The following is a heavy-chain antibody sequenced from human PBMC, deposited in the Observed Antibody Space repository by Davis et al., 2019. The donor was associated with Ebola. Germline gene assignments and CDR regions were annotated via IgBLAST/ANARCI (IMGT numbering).Heavy chain of an antibody. Sequence: SVKVSCKASGGTFSSYAISWVRQAPGQGLEWMGGIIPIFGTANYAQRFQGRVTITADESRTTAYMELSSLRSEDTAVYYCAKDRYYDNNPLYYESECWGQGTLVTVPS. CDR2: IIPIFGTA. J-gene: IGHJ4*02. CDR3: AKDRYYDNNPLYYESEC. D-gene: IGHD3-22*01. V-gene: IGHV1-69*13. CDR1: GGTFSSYA.